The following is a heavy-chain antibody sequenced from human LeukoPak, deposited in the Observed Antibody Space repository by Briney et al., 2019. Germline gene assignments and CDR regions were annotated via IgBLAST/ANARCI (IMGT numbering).Heavy chain of an antibody. CDR3: VRDVWGDRDGFFEY. J-gene: IGHJ4*02. D-gene: IGHD5-24*01. Sequence: PGGSLRLSCAASGFTFSSYWMHWVRQAPGKGLVWVSRINLDGRSTSYPDSVKGRFTVSGDNAKNTLYLQMNSLRAEDTAVYYCVRDVWGDRDGFFEYWGQGALVTVSS. V-gene: IGHV3-74*01. CDR2: INLDGRST. CDR1: GFTFSSYW.